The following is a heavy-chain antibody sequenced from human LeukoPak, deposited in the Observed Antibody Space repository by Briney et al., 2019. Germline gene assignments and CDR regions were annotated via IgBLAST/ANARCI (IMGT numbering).Heavy chain of an antibody. CDR2: INPNSGGT. CDR1: GYTFTSYY. Sequence: ASVKVSCKASGYTFTSYYMHWVRQAPGQGLEWMGWINPNSGGTNYAQKFQGRVTMTRDTSISTAYMELSRLRSDDTAVYYCARDRRGYSSGWLDYWGQGTLVTVSS. D-gene: IGHD6-19*01. V-gene: IGHV1-2*02. J-gene: IGHJ4*02. CDR3: ARDRRGYSSGWLDY.